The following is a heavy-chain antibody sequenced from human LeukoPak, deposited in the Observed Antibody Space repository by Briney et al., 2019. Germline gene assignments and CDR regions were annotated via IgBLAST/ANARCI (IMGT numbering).Heavy chain of an antibody. CDR3: ATVVDTAMVTRDY. J-gene: IGHJ4*02. Sequence: SVKVSCKASGGSFSSYTISWVRQAPGQGLEWMGRIIPILGIANYAQKFQGRVTITADKSTSTAYMELSSLRSEDTAVYYCATVVDTAMVTRDYWGQGTLVTVSS. CDR1: GGSFSSYT. CDR2: IIPILGIA. D-gene: IGHD5-18*01. V-gene: IGHV1-69*02.